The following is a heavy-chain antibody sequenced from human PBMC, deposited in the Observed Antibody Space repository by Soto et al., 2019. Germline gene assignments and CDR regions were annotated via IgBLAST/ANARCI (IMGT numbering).Heavy chain of an antibody. CDR1: GFTFSSYA. Sequence: GSLRLSCAASGFTFSSYAMSWVRQAPGKGLEWVSAISGSGGSTYYADSVKGRFTISRDNSKNTLYLQMNSLRAEDTAVYYCAKAHPSSSPYYDFWSGYYGSDYYYGMDVWGQGTTVTVSS. J-gene: IGHJ6*02. V-gene: IGHV3-23*01. D-gene: IGHD3-3*01. CDR3: AKAHPSSSPYYDFWSGYYGSDYYYGMDV. CDR2: ISGSGGST.